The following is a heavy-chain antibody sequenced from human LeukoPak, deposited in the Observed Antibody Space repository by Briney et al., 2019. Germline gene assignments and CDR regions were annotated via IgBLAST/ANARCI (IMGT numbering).Heavy chain of an antibody. J-gene: IGHJ4*02. CDR2: IIPILGIA. CDR3: ARGHDDFWSGYYQGEYYFDY. D-gene: IGHD3-3*01. Sequence: SVKVSCKASGGTFSSYAISWVRQAPGQGLEWMGRIIPILGIANYAQKFQGRVTITADKSTSTAYMELSSLRSEGTAVYYCARGHDDFWSGYYQGEYYFDYWGQGTLVTVSS. CDR1: GGTFSSYA. V-gene: IGHV1-69*04.